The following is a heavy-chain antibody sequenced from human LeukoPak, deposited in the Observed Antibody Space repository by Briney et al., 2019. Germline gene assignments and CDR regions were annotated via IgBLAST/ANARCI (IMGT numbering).Heavy chain of an antibody. D-gene: IGHD2-15*01. CDR3: ARDTSIQALLEN. J-gene: IGHJ4*02. CDR1: GFIVSNNY. Sequence: PGGSLRLSCAVSGFIVSNNYMSWVRQAPGKGLEWVSILYADGTTYYADSVKGRFTISRDNSKNTLFLQMNSLRAEDTAVYYCARDTSIQALLENWGQGTLVTVSS. V-gene: IGHV3-53*01. CDR2: LYADGTT.